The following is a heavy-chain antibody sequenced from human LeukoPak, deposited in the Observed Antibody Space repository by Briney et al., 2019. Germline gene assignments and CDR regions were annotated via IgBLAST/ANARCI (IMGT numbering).Heavy chain of an antibody. J-gene: IGHJ4*02. CDR1: GFTFSSYA. CDR3: AKDAQGGSGSYSWGTFDY. CDR2: ISGSGGST. V-gene: IGHV3-23*01. Sequence: GGSLRLSCAASGFTFSSYAMSWVRQAPGKGLEWVSAISGSGGSTYYADSVKGRFTISRDNSKNTVYLQMNSLRGEDTAVYYCAKDAQGGSGSYSWGTFDYWGQGTLVTVSS. D-gene: IGHD3-10*01.